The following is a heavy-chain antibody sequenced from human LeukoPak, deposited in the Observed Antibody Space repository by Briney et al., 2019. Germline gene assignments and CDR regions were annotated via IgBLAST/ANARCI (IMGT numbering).Heavy chain of an antibody. CDR2: ISYDGSNK. CDR3: ARPAYNWKEGNFDY. V-gene: IGHV3-30*04. Sequence: GGSLRLSCAASGFTFSSYAMHWVRQAPGKGLEWVAVISYDGSNKYYADSVKGRFTISRDNSKNTLYLQMNSLRAEDTAVYYCARPAYNWKEGNFDYWGQGTLVTVSS. D-gene: IGHD1-1*01. J-gene: IGHJ4*02. CDR1: GFTFSSYA.